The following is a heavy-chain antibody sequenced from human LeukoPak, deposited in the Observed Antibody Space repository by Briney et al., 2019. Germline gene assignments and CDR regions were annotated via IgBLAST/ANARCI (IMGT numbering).Heavy chain of an antibody. CDR3: ARHRAYSSSSPFDY. CDR2: IYYTGST. CDR1: GGSISSLY. V-gene: IGHV4-59*08. J-gene: IGHJ4*02. Sequence: SETLSLTCIVSGGSISSLYWSWIRQPPGKGLEWIGYIYYTGSTNYNPSLKSRVTMFVDMSKNQFSLRLSSVTAADTAVYYCARHRAYSSSSPFDYWGQGTLVTVSS. D-gene: IGHD6-6*01.